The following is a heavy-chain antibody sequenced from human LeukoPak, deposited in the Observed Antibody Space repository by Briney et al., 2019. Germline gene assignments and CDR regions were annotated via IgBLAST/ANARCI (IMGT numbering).Heavy chain of an antibody. CDR1: GGSISSYY. D-gene: IGHD4-17*01. CDR3: ARHRTTVTTYYYYYGMDV. J-gene: IGHJ6*02. Sequence: SETLSLTRTVSGGSISSYYWSWIRQPPGKGLEWIGYIYYSGSTNYNPSLKSRVTISVDTSKNQFSLKLSSVTAADTAVYYCARHRTTVTTYYYYYGMDVWGQGTTVTVSS. V-gene: IGHV4-59*08. CDR2: IYYSGST.